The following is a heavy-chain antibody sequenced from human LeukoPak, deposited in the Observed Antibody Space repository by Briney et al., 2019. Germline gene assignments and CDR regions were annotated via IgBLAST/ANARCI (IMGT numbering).Heavy chain of an antibody. V-gene: IGHV4-34*01. CDR1: GGSFSGYY. Sequence: SETLSLTCAVYGGSFSGYYWSWIRQPPGKGLEWIGEINHSGSTNYKPSLKSRVTISVDTSKNQFSLKVSSVTAADTAVYYCARGVLRYFDWFPFDYWGQGTLVTVSS. CDR2: INHSGST. CDR3: ARGVLRYFDWFPFDY. D-gene: IGHD3-9*01. J-gene: IGHJ4*02.